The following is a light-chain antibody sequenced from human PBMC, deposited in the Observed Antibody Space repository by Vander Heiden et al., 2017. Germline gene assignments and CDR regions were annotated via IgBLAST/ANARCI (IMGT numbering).Light chain of an antibody. CDR3: QQSYSTPFT. CDR2: AAS. CDR1: PTISSY. J-gene: IGKJ3*01. V-gene: IGKV1-39*01. Sequence: DIQLTHSPSSLSASVGDRVTITCRVSPTISSYLNWYQQKPGKAPKLLIYAASSLHSGVPSRFSGSGSGTDFTLTISSLRPEDFTAYYCQQSYSTPFTFGPGTKVDIK.